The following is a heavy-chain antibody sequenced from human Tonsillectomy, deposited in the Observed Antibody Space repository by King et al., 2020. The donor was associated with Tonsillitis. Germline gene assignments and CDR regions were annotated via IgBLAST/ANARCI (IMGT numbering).Heavy chain of an antibody. Sequence: VQLVESGGGVVQPGGSLRLSCAASGFSFSSYGMHWVRQAPGKGLEWVAFIRNDGSNKYYADSVKGRFTISRDNSKNTLYMQMNSLRAEDTAVYYCAKEEFGNRWYAINYFYGLDVWGQGTTVTVSS. CDR1: GFSFSSYG. J-gene: IGHJ6*02. CDR3: AKEEFGNRWYAINYFYGLDV. CDR2: IRNDGSNK. D-gene: IGHD3-16*01. V-gene: IGHV3-30*02.